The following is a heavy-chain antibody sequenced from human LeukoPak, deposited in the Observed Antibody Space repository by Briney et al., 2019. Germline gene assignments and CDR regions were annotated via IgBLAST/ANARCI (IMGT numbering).Heavy chain of an antibody. V-gene: IGHV1-3*01. CDR2: INGGNDNT. CDR3: AAVDYGDY. D-gene: IGHD3-16*01. Sequence: ASVKVSCKASGYTFTSYAMHWVRQAPGQRLEWMGWINGGNDNTKYSEKFQGRVTLTKDTSASTAYMELSSLRSEDTAVYYCAAVDYGDYWGQGTLVTVSS. CDR1: GYTFTSYA. J-gene: IGHJ4*02.